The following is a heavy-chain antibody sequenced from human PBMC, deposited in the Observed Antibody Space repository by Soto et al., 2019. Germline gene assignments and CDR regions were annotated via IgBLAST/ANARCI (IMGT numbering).Heavy chain of an antibody. CDR2: INHSGST. D-gene: IGHD3-3*01. CDR1: GGSFSGYY. Sequence: SETLSLTCAVYGGSFSGYYWTWIRQPPGTGLEWIGEINHSGSTNYNPSLKSRVTISVDTSKNQFSLKLTSVTAADTAVYYCARTSGYYFFDYWGQGTLVTVSS. V-gene: IGHV4-34*01. J-gene: IGHJ4*02. CDR3: ARTSGYYFFDY.